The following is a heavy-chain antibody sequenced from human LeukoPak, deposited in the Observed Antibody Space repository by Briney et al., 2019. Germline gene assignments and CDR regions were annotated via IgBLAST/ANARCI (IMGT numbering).Heavy chain of an antibody. CDR3: ARESRLRRENYYYGLDV. V-gene: IGHV3-53*01. CDR2: IYSEGTT. CDR1: GFTFSSYG. D-gene: IGHD1-26*01. Sequence: PGRSLRLSCAASGFTFSSYGMHWVRRAPGKGLEWVSLIYSEGTTYYADSVKGRFTISRDTSKNTLYLQMNSLRADDTAVYYCARESRLRRENYYYGLDVWGQGTTVTVSS. J-gene: IGHJ6*02.